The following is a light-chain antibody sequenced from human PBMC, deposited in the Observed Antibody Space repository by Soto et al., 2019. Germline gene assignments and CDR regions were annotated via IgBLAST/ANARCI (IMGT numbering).Light chain of an antibody. CDR2: DAS. V-gene: IGKV1-5*01. J-gene: IGKJ1*01. CDR1: QSISSW. Sequence: DIQMTQSPSTLSASVGDRVTITCRASQSISSWLAWYQQKPGKAPKLLIYDASSLESGLPSRFSGSGSGTEFTLTISSLQPDDFATYYCQQYNSYSTTFGQGTKVDIK. CDR3: QQYNSYSTT.